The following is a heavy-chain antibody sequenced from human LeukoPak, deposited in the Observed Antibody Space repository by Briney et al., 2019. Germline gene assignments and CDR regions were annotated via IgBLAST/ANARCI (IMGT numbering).Heavy chain of an antibody. V-gene: IGHV1-18*01. J-gene: IGHJ3*02. CDR2: ISAYNGNT. D-gene: IGHD3-10*01. CDR3: ARGGSRSRRGDDAFDI. Sequence: EASVKVSCKASGYTFTNYAMNWVRQAPGQGLEWRGWISAYNGNTELAQKFQGRVTLATDASTSTAYVELRSVTSDDTAVYFCARGGSRSRRGDDAFDIWGQGTIVRVSS. CDR1: GYTFTNYA.